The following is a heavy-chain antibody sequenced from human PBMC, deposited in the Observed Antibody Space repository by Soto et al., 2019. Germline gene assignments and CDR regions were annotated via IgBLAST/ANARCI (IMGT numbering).Heavy chain of an antibody. J-gene: IGHJ6*01. V-gene: IGHV5-10-1*01. D-gene: IGHD1-26*01. CDR3: TRRATNSNLYGMDV. Sequence: GESLKISCKGSGYSFNSYWISWVRQMPGKGLEWMGKIDPSDSYTNYSPSFQGHATISADKSISTAYLQWSSLKASDTAMYYCTRRATNSNLYGMDVWGQGSTVTVSS. CDR2: IDPSDSYT. CDR1: GYSFNSYW.